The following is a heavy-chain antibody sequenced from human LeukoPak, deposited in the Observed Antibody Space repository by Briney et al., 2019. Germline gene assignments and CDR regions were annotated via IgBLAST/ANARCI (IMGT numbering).Heavy chain of an antibody. CDR2: ISYDGSNK. CDR1: GFTFSSYG. CDR3: AKESIAAAGGNWFDP. J-gene: IGHJ5*02. D-gene: IGHD6-13*01. Sequence: PGGSLRLSCAASGFTFSSYGMHWVRQAPGKGLEWVAVISYDGSNKYYADSVKGRFTISRDNSKNTLYLQMNSLRAEDTAVYYCAKESIAAAGGNWFDPWGQGTLVTGSS. V-gene: IGHV3-30*18.